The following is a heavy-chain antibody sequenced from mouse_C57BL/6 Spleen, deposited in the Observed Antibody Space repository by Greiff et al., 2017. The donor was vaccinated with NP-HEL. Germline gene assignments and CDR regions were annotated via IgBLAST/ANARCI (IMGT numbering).Heavy chain of an antibody. Sequence: VQLQQSGAELVKPGASVKISCKASGYAFSSYWMNWVKQRPGKGLEWIGQIYPGDGDTNYNGKFKGKATLTVDTSSSTAYMQHSSLTSEDSAVYFCARSFLGIYDGYSEYLDVWGTGTTVTVSS. J-gene: IGHJ1*03. CDR3: ARSFLGIYDGYSEYLDV. D-gene: IGHD2-3*01. CDR1: GYAFSSYW. CDR2: IYPGDGDT. V-gene: IGHV1-80*01.